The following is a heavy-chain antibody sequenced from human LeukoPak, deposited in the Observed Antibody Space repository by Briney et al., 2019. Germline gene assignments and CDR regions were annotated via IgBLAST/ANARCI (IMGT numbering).Heavy chain of an antibody. CDR3: ARVPAYDFWSGYLY. V-gene: IGHV4-39*07. D-gene: IGHD3-3*01. J-gene: IGHJ4*02. CDR2: IYYSGST. CDR1: GGSISSSSYY. Sequence: SETLSLTCTVSGGSISSSSYYWGWLRQPPGKGLEWIGSIYYSGSTYYNPSLKSRVTISVDTSKNQFSLKLSSVTAADTAVYYCARVPAYDFWSGYLYWGQGTLVTVSS.